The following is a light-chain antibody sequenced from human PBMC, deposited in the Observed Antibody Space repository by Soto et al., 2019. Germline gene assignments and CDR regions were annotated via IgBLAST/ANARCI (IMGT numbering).Light chain of an antibody. Sequence: QSALTQPASVSASPGQSITISCTGTSSDIGDYNYVSWYQQRPGKAPKLILYEVENRPSGISDRFSGSKSGNTASLTISGLRTEDEADYYCSSYTSTVTLVVFGGGTKVTVL. J-gene: IGLJ2*01. CDR2: EVE. V-gene: IGLV2-14*03. CDR1: SSDIGDYNY. CDR3: SSYTSTVTLVV.